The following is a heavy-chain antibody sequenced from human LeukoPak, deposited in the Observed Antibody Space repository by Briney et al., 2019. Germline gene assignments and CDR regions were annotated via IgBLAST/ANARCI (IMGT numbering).Heavy chain of an antibody. V-gene: IGHV4-34*01. D-gene: IGHD7-27*01. CDR3: ARGFRGLGNDY. J-gene: IGHJ4*02. Sequence: PSETLSLTCAVYNGSFSGFYWTWIRQPPGKGLEWVGEVNHSGWSNYNSSLKRRLTISVDTARNHFSRKFSSVTAADTAVYYCARGFRGLGNDYWGQGNLVTVSS. CDR2: VNHSGWS. CDR1: NGSFSGFY.